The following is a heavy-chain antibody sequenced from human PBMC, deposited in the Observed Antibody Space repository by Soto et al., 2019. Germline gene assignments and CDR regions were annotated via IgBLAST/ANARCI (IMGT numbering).Heavy chain of an antibody. Sequence: ASVKVSCKASGYTFTSYGIRWVRQAPEQGLEWMGWISAYNGNTNYAQKLQGRVTMTTDTSTSTAYMELRSLRSDDTAVYYCARVRSSSSPLNYYYYYYMDVWGKGTTVTVSS. CDR2: ISAYNGNT. J-gene: IGHJ6*03. V-gene: IGHV1-18*01. D-gene: IGHD6-13*01. CDR1: GYTFTSYG. CDR3: ARVRSSSSPLNYYYYYYMDV.